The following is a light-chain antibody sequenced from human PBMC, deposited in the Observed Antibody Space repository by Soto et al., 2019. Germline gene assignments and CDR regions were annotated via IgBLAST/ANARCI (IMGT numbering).Light chain of an antibody. CDR2: GAS. V-gene: IGKV3-15*01. CDR3: QQYNNWLYT. J-gene: IGKJ2*01. Sequence: EIVMTQSPATLSVSPGERATLSCRASQNVTSKLAWYQHKPGQAPRLLIYGASTRATGIPARFSGSGSGTEFTLTISSLQSEDFAVCYCQQYNNWLYTFGQGTKLEIK. CDR1: QNVTSK.